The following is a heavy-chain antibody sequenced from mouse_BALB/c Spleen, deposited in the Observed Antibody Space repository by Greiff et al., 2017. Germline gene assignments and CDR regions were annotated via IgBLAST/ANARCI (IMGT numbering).Heavy chain of an antibody. J-gene: IGHJ3*01. Sequence: EVMLVESGGGLVKPGGSLKLSCAASGFTFSDYYMYWVRQTPEKRLEWVATISDGGSYTYYPDSVKGRFTISRDNAKNNLYLQMSSLKSEDTAMYYCARGGGLPAYWGQGTLVTVSA. D-gene: IGHD2-4*01. CDR3: ARGGGLPAY. CDR1: GFTFSDYY. CDR2: ISDGGSYT. V-gene: IGHV5-4*02.